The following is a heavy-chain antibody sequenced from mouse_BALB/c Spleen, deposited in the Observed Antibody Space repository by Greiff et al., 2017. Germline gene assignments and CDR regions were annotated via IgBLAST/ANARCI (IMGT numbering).Heavy chain of an antibody. D-gene: IGHD3-3*01. J-gene: IGHJ4*01. Sequence: VQLQQPGAELVRPGASVKLSCKASGYTFTSYWMNWVKQRPEQGLEWIGRIEPYDSETHYNQKFKDKAILTVDKSTSTAYMQLSSLTSEDSAVYYGARGQCGVRSQSLYCYAMDYWGQGTSVTVSA. V-gene: IGHV1-52*01. CDR1: GYTFTSYW. CDR2: IEPYDSET. CDR3: ARGQCGVRSQSLYCYAMDY.